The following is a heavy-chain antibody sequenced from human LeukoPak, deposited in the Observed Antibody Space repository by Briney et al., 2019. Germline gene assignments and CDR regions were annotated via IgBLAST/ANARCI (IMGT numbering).Heavy chain of an antibody. CDR2: VNPNSGNT. CDR3: ARGNYGDYGDAFDI. D-gene: IGHD4-17*01. CDR1: GYTFTSYD. V-gene: IGHV1-8*01. J-gene: IGHJ3*02. Sequence: GASVKVSCKASGYTFTSYDINWVRQATGQGLEWMGWVNPNSGNTGYAQKFQGRVTMTRNTSISTAYMELSSLRSEDTAVYYCARGNYGDYGDAFDIWGQGTMVTVSS.